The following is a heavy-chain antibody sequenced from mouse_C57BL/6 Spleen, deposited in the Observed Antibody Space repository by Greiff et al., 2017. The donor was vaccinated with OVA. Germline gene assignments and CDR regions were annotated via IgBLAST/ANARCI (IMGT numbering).Heavy chain of an antibody. CDR3: ASTAQATWFAY. V-gene: IGHV3-6*01. Sequence: VQLQQSGPGLVKPSQSLSLTCSVTGYSITSGYYWNWIRQFPGNKLEWMGYISYDGSNNYNPSLKNRISITRDTSKNQFFLKLNSVTTEDTATYYCASTAQATWFAYWGQGTLVTVSA. CDR2: ISYDGSN. D-gene: IGHD3-2*02. J-gene: IGHJ3*01. CDR1: GYSITSGYY.